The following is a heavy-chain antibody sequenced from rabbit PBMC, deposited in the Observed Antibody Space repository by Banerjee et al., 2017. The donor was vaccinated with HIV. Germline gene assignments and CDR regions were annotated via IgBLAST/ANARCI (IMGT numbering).Heavy chain of an antibody. Sequence: QEQLVESGGGPVQPKGSLTLTCTASGFSFSNNYYMCWVRQAPGKGLEWIACIYAGTNSNTYCASWARGRFTISKTSSTTVTLQMTSLTAADTATYFCARGYAGNSDFTPYFNLWGPGTLVTVS. D-gene: IGHD8-1*01. CDR2: IYAGTNSNT. V-gene: IGHV1S45*01. CDR1: GFSFSNNYY. CDR3: ARGYAGNSDFTPYFNL. J-gene: IGHJ4*01.